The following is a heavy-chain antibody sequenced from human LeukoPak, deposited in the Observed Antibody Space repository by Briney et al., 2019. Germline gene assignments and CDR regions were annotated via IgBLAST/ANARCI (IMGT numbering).Heavy chain of an antibody. CDR3: AINGGGDSGYGNFDY. D-gene: IGHD5-12*01. CDR1: GFRFSSYS. CDR2: ISGNARHI. V-gene: IGHV3-21*04. J-gene: IGHJ4*02. Sequence: PGGSLRLSCVVSGFRFSSYSLNWVRQAPGKGLEWVSSISGNARHIYYADSVKGRFTTSRDNAKNSLYLQMNSLRAEDTAFYYCAINGGGDSGYGNFDYWGQGTLVTVSS.